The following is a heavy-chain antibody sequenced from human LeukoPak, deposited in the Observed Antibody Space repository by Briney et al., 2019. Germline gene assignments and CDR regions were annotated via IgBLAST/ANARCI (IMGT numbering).Heavy chain of an antibody. Sequence: GGSLRLSCAASGFTFSSYWMSWVRQAPGKGLEWVANIKQDGSEKYYVDSVKGRFTISRDNAKNSLYLQMNSLRAEDTAVYYCAVITIFGVVTQPQFDYWGQGTLVTVSS. CDR1: GFTFSSYW. J-gene: IGHJ4*02. V-gene: IGHV3-7*01. CDR3: AVITIFGVVTQPQFDY. D-gene: IGHD3-3*01. CDR2: IKQDGSEK.